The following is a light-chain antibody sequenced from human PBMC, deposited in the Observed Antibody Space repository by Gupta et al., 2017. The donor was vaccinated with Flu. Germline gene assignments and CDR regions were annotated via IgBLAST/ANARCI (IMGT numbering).Light chain of an antibody. J-gene: IGLJ3*02. CDR2: KDS. Sequence: YSLTQPPSVSVSPGQPARITCSGDALPKEYAYWYQQKPGQAPVVVIYKDSERPSGIPERFSGSSSGTTVTLTISGVQAEDEADYYCQSQSTVSSGTYVMFGGGTKLTVL. CDR3: QSTVSSGTYVM. CDR1: ALPKEY. V-gene: IGLV3-25*03.